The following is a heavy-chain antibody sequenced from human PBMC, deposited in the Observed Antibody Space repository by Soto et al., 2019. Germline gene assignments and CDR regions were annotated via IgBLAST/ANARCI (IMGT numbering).Heavy chain of an antibody. D-gene: IGHD1-26*01. Sequence: EVQVLESGGGLVQTGGSLRLSCAASGFTFSSYGMTWVSQATGKGLEWVSGIRSDGDTTYNADSVKGRFTVSRDTSKNTVDLQMNSLRAEDTAVYYCAKGKGVGATPDGANCWGQGTLVTVSS. J-gene: IGHJ4*02. V-gene: IGHV3-23*01. CDR2: IRSDGDTT. CDR3: AKGKGVGATPDGANC. CDR1: GFTFSSYG.